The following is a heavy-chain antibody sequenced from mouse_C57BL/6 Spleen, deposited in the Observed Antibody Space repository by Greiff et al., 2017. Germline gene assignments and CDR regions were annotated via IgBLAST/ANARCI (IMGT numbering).Heavy chain of an antibody. Sequence: VQLQQPGAELVRPGTSVKLSCKASGYTFTSYWMHWVKQRPGQGLEWIGVIDPSDSYTNSNQKFKGKATLTVDTSSSTAYMQLSSLTSEDSAVYFCASGGTGSSYGFAYWGQGTLVTVSA. CDR3: ASGGTGSSYGFAY. J-gene: IGHJ3*01. CDR1: GYTFTSYW. V-gene: IGHV1-59*01. CDR2: IDPSDSYT. D-gene: IGHD1-1*01.